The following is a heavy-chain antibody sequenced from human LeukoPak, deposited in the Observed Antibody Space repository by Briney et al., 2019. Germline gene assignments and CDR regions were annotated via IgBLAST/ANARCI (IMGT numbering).Heavy chain of an antibody. Sequence: ASVKVSCKASGYTFTAYYMHWVRQAPGQGLEWMGWINPNSCGTNYAQKFQGRVTMTRDTSISTAYMELSRLRSDDTAVYYCARGANAEYFQHWGQGTLVTVSS. V-gene: IGHV1-2*02. D-gene: IGHD3-16*01. CDR1: GYTFTAYY. CDR2: INPNSCGT. J-gene: IGHJ1*01. CDR3: ARGANAEYFQH.